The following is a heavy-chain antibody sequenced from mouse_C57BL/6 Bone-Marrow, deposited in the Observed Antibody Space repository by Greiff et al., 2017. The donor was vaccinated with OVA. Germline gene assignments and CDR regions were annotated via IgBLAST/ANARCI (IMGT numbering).Heavy chain of an antibody. CDR3: ARGYSNYLAY. J-gene: IGHJ3*01. CDR1: GYTFTSYG. V-gene: IGHV1-81*01. Sequence: VQLQQPGTELVKPGASVKLSCKASGYTFTSYGISWVKQRTGQGLEWIGEIYPRSGNTYYNEKFKGKATLTADKSSSTAYMELRSLTSEDSAVYFCARGYSNYLAYWGQGTLVTVSA. D-gene: IGHD2-5*01. CDR2: IYPRSGNT.